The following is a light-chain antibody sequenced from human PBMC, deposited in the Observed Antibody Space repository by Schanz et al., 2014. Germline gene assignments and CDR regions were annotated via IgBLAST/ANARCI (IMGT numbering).Light chain of an antibody. CDR1: QYISSN. V-gene: IGKV3D-15*01. CDR3: QQSYSTPWT. Sequence: EVVMSQSPATLSVSPGERATLSCRASQYISSNIAWYQQKPGQAPRLLIYAASSRATGIPARFSGSGSGTEFTLTISSLQPEDFATYYCQQSYSTPWTFGQGTKVEIK. CDR2: AAS. J-gene: IGKJ1*01.